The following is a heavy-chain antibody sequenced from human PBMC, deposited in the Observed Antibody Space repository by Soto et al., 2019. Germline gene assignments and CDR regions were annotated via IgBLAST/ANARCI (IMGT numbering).Heavy chain of an antibody. CDR3: AREMTTVTTGFYY. CDR1: GYTFTSYA. Sequence: QVQLVQSGAEVKKPGASVKDSCKASGYTFTSYAMHWVRQAPGQRLEWMGWINAGNGNTKYSQKFQGRGTITRDTSASTGYMELRSLRSEDTAVYYCAREMTTVTTGFYYWGQGTLVTVSS. V-gene: IGHV1-3*01. CDR2: INAGNGNT. J-gene: IGHJ4*02. D-gene: IGHD4-17*01.